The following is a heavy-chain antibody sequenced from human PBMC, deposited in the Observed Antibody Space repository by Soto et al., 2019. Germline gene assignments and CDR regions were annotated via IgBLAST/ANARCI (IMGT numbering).Heavy chain of an antibody. V-gene: IGHV3-74*01. D-gene: IGHD3-16*01. J-gene: IGHJ5*02. CDR3: ARDMPTFGGVSDL. CDR1: GLIFSNNW. CDR2: INDDGSDT. Sequence: VQLVESGGGLVRPGGSLRLSCAASGLIFSNNWMHWVRQVPGNGLVWVSRINDDGSDTIYADSVTGRFTISRDNAKNTLYLQMNSLRADDTAVYYCARDMPTFGGVSDLWCQGTLVTVSS.